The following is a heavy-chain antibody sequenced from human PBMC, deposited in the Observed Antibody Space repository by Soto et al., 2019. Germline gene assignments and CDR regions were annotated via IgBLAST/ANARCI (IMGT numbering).Heavy chain of an antibody. J-gene: IGHJ3*02. D-gene: IGHD2-15*01. CDR3: ARGSFRGYCSGGSCRNDAFDI. Sequence: QVQLQRWGAGLLKPSETLSLTCAVYGGSFSGYYWSWIRQPPGKGLEWIGEINHSGSTNYNPSLKSRVTISVDTSKNQFSLKLSSVTAADTAVYYCARGSFRGYCSGGSCRNDAFDIWGQGTMVTVSS. V-gene: IGHV4-34*01. CDR2: INHSGST. CDR1: GGSFSGYY.